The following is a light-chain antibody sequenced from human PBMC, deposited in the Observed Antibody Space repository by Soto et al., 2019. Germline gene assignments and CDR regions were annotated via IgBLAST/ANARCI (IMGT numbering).Light chain of an antibody. CDR2: WAS. CDR3: QQYDATPHT. CDR1: QSVLYSSDNKHY. Sequence: DIVMTQSPDSLAVSLGERATINCKSSQSVLYSSDNKHYLAWYQQRPGQPPNLLIYWASTRESGVPDRFSGSGSGTEFTLTISSLQSEDVAVYYCQQYDATPHTFGQGTKLEI. J-gene: IGKJ2*01. V-gene: IGKV4-1*01.